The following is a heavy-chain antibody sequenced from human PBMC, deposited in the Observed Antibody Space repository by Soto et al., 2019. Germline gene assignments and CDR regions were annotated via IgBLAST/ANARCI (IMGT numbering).Heavy chain of an antibody. CDR2: ISSNSAYI. D-gene: IGHD6-13*01. V-gene: IGHV3-21*01. Sequence: GGSLRLSCAASGFTFRSFTMNWVRQAPGKGLEWVSTISSNSAYIYYTDALRGRFTISRDNAKNSLHLQMNSLRAEDTAVYYCTRDASSDSSARAWFDPWGPGTLVTVSS. CDR3: TRDASSDSSARAWFDP. J-gene: IGHJ5*02. CDR1: GFTFRSFT.